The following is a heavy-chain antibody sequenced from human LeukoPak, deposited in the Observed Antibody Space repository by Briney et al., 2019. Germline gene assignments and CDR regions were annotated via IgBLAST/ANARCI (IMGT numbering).Heavy chain of an antibody. CDR1: GFTFSSYA. J-gene: IGHJ4*02. CDR3: ARDDSGLYYDFWSGYTDY. Sequence: PGGSLRLSCAASGFTFSSYAMHWVRQAPGKGLEWVAVISYEGSNKYYADSVKGRFTISRDNSKNTLYLQMNSLRAEDTAVYYCARDDSGLYYDFWSGYTDYWGQGTLVTVSS. CDR2: ISYEGSNK. V-gene: IGHV3-30-3*01. D-gene: IGHD3-3*01.